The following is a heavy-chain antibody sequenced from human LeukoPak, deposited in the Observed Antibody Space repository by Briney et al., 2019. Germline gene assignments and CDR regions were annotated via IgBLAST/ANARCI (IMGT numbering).Heavy chain of an antibody. Sequence: GESLKISWKGSGYSFTSYWIGWVRQIPGKGLEWMGIIHPGDSDTRYRPSFQGQVTISADKSISTAYLQWSSLKASDTAMYYCARSPYYDSSGYGETYFDYWGQGTLVTVSS. CDR3: ARSPYYDSSGYGETYFDY. V-gene: IGHV5-51*01. CDR1: GYSFTSYW. CDR2: IHPGDSDT. D-gene: IGHD3-22*01. J-gene: IGHJ4*02.